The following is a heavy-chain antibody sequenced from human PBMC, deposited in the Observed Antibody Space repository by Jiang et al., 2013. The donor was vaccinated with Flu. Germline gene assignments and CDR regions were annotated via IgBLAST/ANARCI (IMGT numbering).Heavy chain of an antibody. CDR2: IYTSGST. Sequence: SGSGLVKPSETLSLTCSVSGASISSYYWSWIRQPAGKGLEWIGRIYTSGSTNYNPSLKSRLTMSVDTSKNQFSLKLSSVTAADTAVYYCARETEGSNWPIKYYYGMDVWGQGTTVTVSS. CDR1: GASISSYY. CDR3: ARETEGSNWPIKYYYGMDV. V-gene: IGHV4-4*07. J-gene: IGHJ6*02. D-gene: IGHD6-13*01.